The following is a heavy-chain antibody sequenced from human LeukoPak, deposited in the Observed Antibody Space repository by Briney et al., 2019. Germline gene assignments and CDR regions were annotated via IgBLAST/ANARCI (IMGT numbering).Heavy chain of an antibody. J-gene: IGHJ4*02. D-gene: IGHD5-12*01. V-gene: IGHV3-48*01. Sequence: GASLRLSCAASGFTFSRYSMNWVRQAPGKGLEWISYISSSGTTIYYADSVKGRFAISRDNSKNTLYLQMNSLRAEDTAVYYCAKDPYDFDYWGQGTLVTVSS. CDR1: GFTFSRYS. CDR3: AKDPYDFDY. CDR2: ISSSGTTI.